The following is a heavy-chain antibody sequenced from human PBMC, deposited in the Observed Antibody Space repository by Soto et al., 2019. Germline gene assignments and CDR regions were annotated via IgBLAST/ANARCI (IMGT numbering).Heavy chain of an antibody. CDR2: ISSTTNYI. CDR1: GFTFTRYS. Sequence: GGSLRLSCAASGFTFTRYSMNWVRQAPGKGLEWVSSISSTTNYIYYGDSMKGRFTISRDSAKNSLYLEMNSLRAEDTAVYYCARESEDLTSNFDYWGQGTLVTVSS. CDR3: ARESEDLTSNFDY. J-gene: IGHJ4*02. V-gene: IGHV3-21*06.